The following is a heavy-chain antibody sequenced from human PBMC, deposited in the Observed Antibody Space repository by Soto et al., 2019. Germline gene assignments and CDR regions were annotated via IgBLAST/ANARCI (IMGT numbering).Heavy chain of an antibody. Sequence: GGSLRLSCAASGFTFSSYAMHWVRQAPGKGLEWVAVISYDGSNKYYADSVKGRFTISRDNSKNTLYLQMNSLRAEDTAVYYCARDSEIVATIMAGVFDYWGQGTLVTVSS. V-gene: IGHV3-30-3*01. CDR3: ARDSEIVATIMAGVFDY. D-gene: IGHD5-12*01. J-gene: IGHJ4*02. CDR2: ISYDGSNK. CDR1: GFTFSSYA.